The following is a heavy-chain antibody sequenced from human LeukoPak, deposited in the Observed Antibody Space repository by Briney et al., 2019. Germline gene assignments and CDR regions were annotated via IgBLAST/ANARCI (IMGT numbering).Heavy chain of an antibody. Sequence: SLRLSFAAPGFTLDDYSQHWGPQAPGKGLGWGSGISWNSGSIGYADSVKGRFTISRDNAKNSLYLQMNSLRAEDTALYYCAKDGGSYNLYAFNIWGQGTMVTVSS. D-gene: IGHD1-26*01. V-gene: IGHV3-9*01. CDR3: AKDGGSYNLYAFNI. CDR2: ISWNSGSI. J-gene: IGHJ3*02. CDR1: GFTLDDYS.